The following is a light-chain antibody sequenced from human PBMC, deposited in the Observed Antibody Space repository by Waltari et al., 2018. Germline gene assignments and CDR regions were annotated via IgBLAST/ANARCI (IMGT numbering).Light chain of an antibody. V-gene: IGKV1-33*01. J-gene: IGKJ4*01. CDR3: QQYDNLRLT. CDR1: QDISRY. CDR2: DAS. Sequence: DIQMTQSTASLSASVGDRVTITCQASQDISRYLNWYQQKAGKAPKLLISDASNLEAGVPSRFSGGGSGTDFTFTISSLQPEDIATYYCQQYDNLRLTFGGGTKVEIK.